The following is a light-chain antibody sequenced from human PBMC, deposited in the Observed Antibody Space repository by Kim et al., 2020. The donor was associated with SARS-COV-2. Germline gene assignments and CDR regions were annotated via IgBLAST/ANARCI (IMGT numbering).Light chain of an antibody. CDR3: QQFDKWPRT. CDR2: DAS. Sequence: VSQGERAPLSCRASQSVTTNLAGYQQKPGQGPRLVIYDASPRATGIPARFSGSGSGTEFTLTISSLQSEDFAVYYCQQFDKWPRTFGGGTKVEIK. J-gene: IGKJ4*01. V-gene: IGKV3-15*01. CDR1: QSVTTN.